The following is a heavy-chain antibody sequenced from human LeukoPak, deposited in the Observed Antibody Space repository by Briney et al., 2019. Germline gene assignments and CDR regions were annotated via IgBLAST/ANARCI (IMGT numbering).Heavy chain of an antibody. CDR3: TKAPLMSCTGAFCYPFDS. CDR1: GFPFTNYA. Sequence: GGSLRLSCAASGFPFTNYAMSWVRQTPGKGLEWVSATVGSRPDTYHADSVKGRFTVSRDNSRNTLYLQMNNLRIEDSAVYYCTKAPLMSCTGAFCYPFDSWGQGVLVTVSA. J-gene: IGHJ4*02. V-gene: IGHV3-23*01. CDR2: TVGSRPDT. D-gene: IGHD2-8*02.